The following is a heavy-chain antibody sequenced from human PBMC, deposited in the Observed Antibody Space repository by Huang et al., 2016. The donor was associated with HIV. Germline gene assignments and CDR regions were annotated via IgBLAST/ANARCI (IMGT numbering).Heavy chain of an antibody. CDR2: ISGNSSNI. J-gene: IGHJ4*02. CDR3: ARTEMEYYYGSSGYYPDY. V-gene: IGHV3-48*01. Sequence: EVQLVESGGALVQPGGSLKLSCVVSGFDFSKYSMNWVRQAPGKGLEWVSYISGNSSNIYKSDSVKGRFTISRDNAKNSVFLQMRSLRAEDTALYYCARTEMEYYYGSSGYYPDYWGQGTQVTVSS. D-gene: IGHD3-22*01. CDR1: GFDFSKYS.